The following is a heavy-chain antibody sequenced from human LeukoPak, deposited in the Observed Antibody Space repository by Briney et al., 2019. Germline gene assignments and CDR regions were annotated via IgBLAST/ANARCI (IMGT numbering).Heavy chain of an antibody. CDR1: GGTFSSYA. J-gene: IGHJ4*02. Sequence: SVKVSCKASGGTFSSYAISWVRQAPGQGLEWMGGIIPIFGTANYAQKFQGRVTITADESTSTVYMELSSLRSEDTAVYYCAAIAVAGIHYFDYWGQGTLVTVSS. V-gene: IGHV1-69*13. CDR2: IIPIFGTA. CDR3: AAIAVAGIHYFDY. D-gene: IGHD6-19*01.